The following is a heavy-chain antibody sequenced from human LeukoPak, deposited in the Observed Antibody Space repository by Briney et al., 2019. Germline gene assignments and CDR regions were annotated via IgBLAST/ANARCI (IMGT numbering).Heavy chain of an antibody. V-gene: IGHV3-11*04. CDR1: RFTFSDHY. Sequence: GGSLRLSCAASRFTFSDHYMNWLRQAPGKGLEWISYIGSRGDVVYYADSVKGRFTISRDNAKNSLYLQMNSLRAEDTAVYYCAELGITMIGGVWGKGTTVTISS. CDR2: IGSRGDVV. J-gene: IGHJ6*04. CDR3: AELGITMIGGV. D-gene: IGHD3-10*02.